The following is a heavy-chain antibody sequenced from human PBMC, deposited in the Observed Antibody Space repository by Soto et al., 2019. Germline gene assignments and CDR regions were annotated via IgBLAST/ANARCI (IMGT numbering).Heavy chain of an antibody. Sequence: ASVKVSCKVSGYTLTELSMHWVRQAPGKGLEWMGGFDPEDGETIYAQKFQGRVTMTEDTSTDTAYMELSSLRSEDTAVYYCATRTGARYSFNYWGQETLVTVSS. CDR1: GYTLTELS. CDR2: FDPEDGET. V-gene: IGHV1-24*01. D-gene: IGHD3-9*01. J-gene: IGHJ4*02. CDR3: ATRTGARYSFNY.